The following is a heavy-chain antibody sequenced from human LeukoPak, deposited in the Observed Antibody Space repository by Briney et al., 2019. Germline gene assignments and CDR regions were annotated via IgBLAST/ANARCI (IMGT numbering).Heavy chain of an antibody. CDR2: ISYDGSNK. J-gene: IGHJ4*02. CDR1: GFTFSSYA. Sequence: GGSLRLSCAASGFTFSSYAMHWVRQAPGKGLEWVAVISYDGSNKYYADSVKGRFTISRDNSKNTLYLQMNSLRAEDTAVYYCARDPTGPLYSGSYSSKYFDYWGQGTLVTVSS. V-gene: IGHV3-30*01. D-gene: IGHD1-26*01. CDR3: ARDPTGPLYSGSYSSKYFDY.